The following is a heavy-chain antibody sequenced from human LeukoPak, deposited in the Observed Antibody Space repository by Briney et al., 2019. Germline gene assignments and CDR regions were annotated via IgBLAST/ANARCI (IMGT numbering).Heavy chain of an antibody. CDR3: ARVRNYGRSFDY. J-gene: IGHJ4*02. Sequence: SSETLSLTCAVYGGSFSGDYWSWIRQTPGKGLEWIGEITHTGSTNYNPSLKSRVSISVDTSKNQFSLRLSSVTAADTAVYYCARVRNYGRSFDYWGQGTLVTVSS. CDR1: GGSFSGDY. CDR2: ITHTGST. V-gene: IGHV4-34*01. D-gene: IGHD1-7*01.